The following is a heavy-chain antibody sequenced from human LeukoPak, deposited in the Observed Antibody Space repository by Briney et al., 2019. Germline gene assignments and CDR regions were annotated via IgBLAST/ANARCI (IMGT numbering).Heavy chain of an antibody. CDR1: GFTFDDYA. V-gene: IGHV3-43*02. CDR2: ISGDGGST. CDR3: AKDIDIVVVVAATGDAFDI. J-gene: IGHJ3*02. D-gene: IGHD2-15*01. Sequence: PGGSLRLSCAASGFTFDDYAMHWVHQAPGKGLEWVSLISGDGGSTYYADSVKGRFTISRDNSKNSLYLQMNSLRTEDTALYYCAKDIDIVVVVAATGDAFDIWGQGTMVTVSS.